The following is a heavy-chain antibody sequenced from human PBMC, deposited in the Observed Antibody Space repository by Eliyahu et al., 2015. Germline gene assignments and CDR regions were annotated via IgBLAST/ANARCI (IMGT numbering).Heavy chain of an antibody. D-gene: IGHD3-10*01. V-gene: IGHV1-8*01. CDR1: GYTFTSYD. Sequence: QVQLVQSGAXXXKPGAXVKVSCKASGYTFTSYDINXVRQATGQGLEWMGWMNPISGNTGYAQKFQGRVTMTRTNSITTAYMELSSLKSEDTAVYYCARWYGSESYGAFDIWGPGTRVTVS. J-gene: IGHJ3*02. CDR2: MNPISGNT. CDR3: ARWYGSESYGAFDI.